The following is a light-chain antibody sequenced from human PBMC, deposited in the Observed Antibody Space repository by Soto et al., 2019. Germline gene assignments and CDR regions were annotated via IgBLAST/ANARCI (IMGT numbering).Light chain of an antibody. CDR3: QQYGSSPQT. CDR1: PSVTNF. J-gene: IGKJ1*01. V-gene: IGKV3-20*01. Sequence: EIVLTQSPATLSLSPGERATLSCRASPSVTNFLAWYQQKPGQAPRLLIYDASSRATGIPDRFSGGGSGTDFTLTISRLEPEDFAVYYCQQYGSSPQTFGQGTKVDIK. CDR2: DAS.